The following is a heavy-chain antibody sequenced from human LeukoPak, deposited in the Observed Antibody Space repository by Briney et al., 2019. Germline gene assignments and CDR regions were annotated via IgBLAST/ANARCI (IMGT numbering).Heavy chain of an antibody. Sequence: GGSLRLSCAASGFTFSSYGTHWVRQAPGKGLEWVAVIWYDGSNKYYADSVKGRFTISRDNSKNTLYLQMNSLRAEDTAVYYCARGGYYLDFPGYFDYWGQGTLVTVSS. CDR1: GFTFSSYG. D-gene: IGHD1-26*01. CDR2: IWYDGSNK. CDR3: ARGGYYLDFPGYFDY. V-gene: IGHV3-33*01. J-gene: IGHJ4*02.